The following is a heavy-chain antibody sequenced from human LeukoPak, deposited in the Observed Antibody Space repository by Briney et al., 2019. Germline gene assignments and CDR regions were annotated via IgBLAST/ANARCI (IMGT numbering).Heavy chain of an antibody. CDR2: INPSGGST. CDR1: GYTFTSYY. V-gene: IGHV1-46*01. D-gene: IGHD1-26*01. J-gene: IGHJ3*02. Sequence: GASVKVSCKASGYTFTSYYMHWVRQAPGQGLEWVGIINPSGGSTSYAQKFQGRVTMTRDTSTSTVYMELSSLRSEDTAVYYCAREPRLGIVGTVGAFDIWGQGPMVAVSS. CDR3: AREPRLGIVGTVGAFDI.